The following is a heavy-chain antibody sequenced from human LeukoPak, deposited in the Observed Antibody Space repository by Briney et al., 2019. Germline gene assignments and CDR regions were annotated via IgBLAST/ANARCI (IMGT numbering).Heavy chain of an antibody. CDR2: ISSTGDIT. J-gene: IGHJ4*02. V-gene: IGHV3-23*01. CDR3: AKDPQVQLVVSYFDY. Sequence: PGGSLRLSCAASAFTFSTYAMAWVRQAPGKGLEWVSSISSTGDITYFADSVQGRFTISRDNSKNTLYLQMNSLRAEDTAVYYCAKDPQVQLVVSYFDYWGQGTLVTVSS. D-gene: IGHD6-13*01. CDR1: AFTFSTYA.